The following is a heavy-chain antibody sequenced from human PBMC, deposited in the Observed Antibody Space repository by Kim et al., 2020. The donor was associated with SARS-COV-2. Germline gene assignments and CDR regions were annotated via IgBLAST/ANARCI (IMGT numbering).Heavy chain of an antibody. V-gene: IGHV3-23*01. D-gene: IGHD2-21*01. CDR1: GFTFTGHA. CDR3: LKVGWGSIWDY. CDR2: IDGSDGTT. J-gene: IGHJ4*02. Sequence: GGSLRLSCTTSGFTFTGHAMSWVRQAPGKGLEWVSSIDGSDGTTYYVDSVKGRFSISRDDSKNTLYLHMSALRADDTATYYCLKVGWGSIWDYWGQGTLVTVSS.